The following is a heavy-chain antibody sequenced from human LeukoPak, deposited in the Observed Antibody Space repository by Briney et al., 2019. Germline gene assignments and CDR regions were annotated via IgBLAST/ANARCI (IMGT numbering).Heavy chain of an antibody. CDR2: IKQDGSEK. Sequence: GGSLRLSCAASGFTFSSYAMSWVRQAPGKGLEWVANIKQDGSEKYYVDSVKGRFTISRDNAKNSLYLQMNSLRAEDTAVYYCARGLDDYYFYNTVDVWGQGTTVTVSS. CDR1: GFTFSSYA. V-gene: IGHV3-7*04. J-gene: IGHJ6*02. CDR3: ARGLDDYYFYNTVDV. D-gene: IGHD5-24*01.